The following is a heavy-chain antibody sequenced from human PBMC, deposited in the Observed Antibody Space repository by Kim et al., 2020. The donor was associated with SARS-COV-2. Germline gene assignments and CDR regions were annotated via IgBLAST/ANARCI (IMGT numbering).Heavy chain of an antibody. Sequence: GGSLRLSCAASGFTFRNEWMSWVRQAPGKGLEWVANIKQDGSEKYYVDSVKGRFTIFRDNAKNSLFLQMNSLRAEDTAVYYCARASYWGQGTLVTVSS. CDR2: IKQDGSEK. V-gene: IGHV3-7*01. CDR3: ARASY. CDR1: GFTFRNEW. J-gene: IGHJ4*02.